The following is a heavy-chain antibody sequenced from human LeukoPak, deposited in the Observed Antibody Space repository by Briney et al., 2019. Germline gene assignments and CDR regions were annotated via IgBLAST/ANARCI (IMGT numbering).Heavy chain of an antibody. J-gene: IGHJ4*02. CDR2: ISWNSGSI. D-gene: IGHD6-13*01. CDR1: GFTFDDYA. CDR3: AKDGIAAAVHYFDY. Sequence: GGSLRLSCAASGFTFDDYAMHWVRQAPGKGLEWVSGISWNSGSIGYADSVKGRFTISRDNAKNSLYLQMNSLRAEDTALYYCAKDGIAAAVHYFDYWGQGTLVTVSS. V-gene: IGHV3-9*01.